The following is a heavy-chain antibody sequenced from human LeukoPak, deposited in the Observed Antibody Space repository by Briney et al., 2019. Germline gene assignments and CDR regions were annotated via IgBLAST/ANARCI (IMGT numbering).Heavy chain of an antibody. Sequence: PSETLSLTCTVSGGSISSSYWSWIRQPPGKGLEWIGYIYSSGSTNYNPSLKSRVTISGDTSKNQFSLKLSSVTAADTAVYYCARGGGWFGDPFDYWGQGTLVTVSS. D-gene: IGHD3-10*01. CDR3: ARGGGWFGDPFDY. CDR1: GGSISSSY. J-gene: IGHJ4*02. CDR2: IYSSGST. V-gene: IGHV4-59*01.